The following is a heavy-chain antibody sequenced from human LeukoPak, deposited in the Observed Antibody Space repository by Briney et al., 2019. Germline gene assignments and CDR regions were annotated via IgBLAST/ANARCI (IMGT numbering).Heavy chain of an antibody. D-gene: IGHD3-10*01. V-gene: IGHV3-23*03. Sequence: TGGSLRLSCAASGFTFSSYGMSWVRQAPGKGLEWVSVIYSGGSTYYADSVKGRFTISRDKSKNTLYLQMNSLRAEDTAVYYCAKDLGWLTSRFDYWGQGTLVTVSS. CDR1: GFTFSSYG. J-gene: IGHJ4*02. CDR3: AKDLGWLTSRFDY. CDR2: IYSGGST.